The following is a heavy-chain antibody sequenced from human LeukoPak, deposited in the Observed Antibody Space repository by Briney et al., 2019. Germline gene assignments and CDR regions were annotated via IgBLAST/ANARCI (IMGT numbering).Heavy chain of an antibody. CDR2: IFSTGST. CDR3: ARHRSDGSYPLDC. D-gene: IGHD5-24*01. Sequence: SETLSLTCTVSGGSISNYFWSWVRQPPEKGLEWVGHIFSTGSTTYSPSLKSRVIMSVDTSKNQFSLKVTSVTAADTAMYYCARHRSDGSYPLDCWGQGALVTVSS. CDR1: GGSISNYF. V-gene: IGHV4-59*08. J-gene: IGHJ4*02.